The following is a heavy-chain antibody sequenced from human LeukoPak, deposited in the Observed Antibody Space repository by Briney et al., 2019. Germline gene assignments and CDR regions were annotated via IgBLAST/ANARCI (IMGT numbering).Heavy chain of an antibody. V-gene: IGHV3-23*01. CDR1: GFTFNIYA. D-gene: IGHD2-2*01. CDR2: ISGSGGST. Sequence: GGSLRLSCEASGFTFNIYAMSWVRQAPGKGLEWVSTISGSGGSTYYADSVKGRFTISRDNSKNTLYLQMNSLRAEDTAVYYCARLVCSTIPCYGKFYFDSWGQGTLVPVSS. J-gene: IGHJ4*02. CDR3: ARLVCSTIPCYGKFYFDS.